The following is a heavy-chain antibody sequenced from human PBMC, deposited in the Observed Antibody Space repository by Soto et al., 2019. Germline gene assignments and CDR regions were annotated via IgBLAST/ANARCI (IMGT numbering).Heavy chain of an antibody. CDR1: GGTFSSYA. V-gene: IGHV1-69*12. Sequence: QVQLVQSGAEVKKPGSSVKVSCKASGGTFSSYAISWVRQAPGQGLEWMGGIIPIFGTANYAQKFQGRVTIXAXXSTSTAYMELSSLRSEDTAVYYCARRYSSGRYFDYWGQGTLVTVSS. J-gene: IGHJ4*02. CDR2: IIPIFGTA. CDR3: ARRYSSGRYFDY. D-gene: IGHD6-19*01.